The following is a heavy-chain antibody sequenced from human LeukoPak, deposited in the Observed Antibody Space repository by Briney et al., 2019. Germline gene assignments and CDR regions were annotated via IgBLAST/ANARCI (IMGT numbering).Heavy chain of an antibody. J-gene: IGHJ4*02. CDR3: AREGNDGYSYGYDY. CDR2: IKQDGSEK. V-gene: IGHV3-7*03. Sequence: GGSLRLSCAASGFTFSSYWMHWVRQAPGKELEWVANIKQDGSEKYYVDSVKGRFTISRDNAKNSLYLQMNSLRAEDTAVYYCAREGNDGYSYGYDYWGQGTLVTVSS. CDR1: GFTFSSYW. D-gene: IGHD5-18*01.